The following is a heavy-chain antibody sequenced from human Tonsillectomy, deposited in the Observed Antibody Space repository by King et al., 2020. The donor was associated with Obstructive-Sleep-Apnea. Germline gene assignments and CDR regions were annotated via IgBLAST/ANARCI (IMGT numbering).Heavy chain of an antibody. Sequence: EVQLVESGGGLVKPGGSLRLSCAASGFTFSSYSMNWVRQAPGKGLEWVSSISSSSSYIYYADSVKGRFTISRDNAKNSLYLQMNSLRAEDTAVYYCARPPGGLYYDILTGSTLADWGQGTLVTVSS. CDR1: GFTFSSYS. V-gene: IGHV3-21*01. CDR2: ISSSSSYI. D-gene: IGHD3-9*01. CDR3: ARPPGGLYYDILTGSTLAD. J-gene: IGHJ4*02.